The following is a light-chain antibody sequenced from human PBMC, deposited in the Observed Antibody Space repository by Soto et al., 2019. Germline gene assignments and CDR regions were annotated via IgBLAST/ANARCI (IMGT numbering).Light chain of an antibody. Sequence: QSVLTQPPSVSGSPGQSVAISCTGTSSDVGSYNRVSWYQQPPGTAPKLMIYDVNNRPSGVPDRFSGSKSGNTASLTISGLQAEDEADYYCNSYTGSGTYVFGTGTKVTVL. CDR1: SSDVGSYNR. CDR2: DVN. J-gene: IGLJ1*01. V-gene: IGLV2-18*02. CDR3: NSYTGSGTYV.